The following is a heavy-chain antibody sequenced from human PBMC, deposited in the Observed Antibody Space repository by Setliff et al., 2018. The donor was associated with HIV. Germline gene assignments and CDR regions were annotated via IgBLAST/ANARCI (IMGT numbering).Heavy chain of an antibody. Sequence: SETLSLTCTVSGGSISSHYWSWIRQPPGKGLEWIGSIYYNGITNYNPSLKSRVTVSVDTSKNQFSLKLSSVTAADTAVYYCARDQSDWFYWGQGTLVTVS. J-gene: IGHJ4*02. CDR2: IYYNGIT. CDR3: ARDQSDWFY. CDR1: GGSISSHY. V-gene: IGHV4-59*11. D-gene: IGHD3-3*01.